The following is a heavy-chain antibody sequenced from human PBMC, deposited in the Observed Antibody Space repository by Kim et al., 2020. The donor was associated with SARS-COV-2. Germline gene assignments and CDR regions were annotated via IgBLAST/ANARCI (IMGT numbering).Heavy chain of an antibody. CDR2: IYYSGST. CDR3: ARDHVAAYYYYYGMDV. CDR1: GGSISSSSYY. Sequence: SETLSLTCTVSGGSISSSSYYWGWIRQPPGKGLEWIGSIYYSGSTYYNPSLKSRVTISVDTSKNQFSLKLSSVTAADTAVYYCARDHVAAYYYYYGMDVWGQGTTVTVSS. V-gene: IGHV4-39*07. D-gene: IGHD2-21*01. J-gene: IGHJ6*02.